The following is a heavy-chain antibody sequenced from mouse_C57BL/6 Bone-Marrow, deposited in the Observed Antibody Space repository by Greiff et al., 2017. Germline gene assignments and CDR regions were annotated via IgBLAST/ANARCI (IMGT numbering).Heavy chain of an antibody. Sequence: QVQLQQPGAELVKPGASVTMSCKASGYTFTSYWITWVKQRPGQGLAWIGDIYPGSGSTNYNEKFTSKATLTVDTSSSTAYMQLSSLTSEDSAVYYCARDGDGYYSPYYAMDYWGQGTSVTVSS. CDR1: GYTFTSYW. CDR2: IYPGSGST. V-gene: IGHV1-55*01. CDR3: ARDGDGYYSPYYAMDY. J-gene: IGHJ4*01. D-gene: IGHD2-12*01.